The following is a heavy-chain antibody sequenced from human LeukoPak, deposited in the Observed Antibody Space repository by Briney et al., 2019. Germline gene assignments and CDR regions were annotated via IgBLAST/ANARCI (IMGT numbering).Heavy chain of an antibody. CDR3: ATPMTTVAGAFDI. Sequence: ASVKVSCKASGGTFSSYAISWVRQAPGQGLEWMGRIIPILGIANYAQKFQGRVTITADKSTSTAYMELSSLRSEDTAVYYCATPMTTVAGAFDIWGQGTMVTVSS. CDR2: IIPILGIA. J-gene: IGHJ3*02. V-gene: IGHV1-69*04. CDR1: GGTFSSYA. D-gene: IGHD4-23*01.